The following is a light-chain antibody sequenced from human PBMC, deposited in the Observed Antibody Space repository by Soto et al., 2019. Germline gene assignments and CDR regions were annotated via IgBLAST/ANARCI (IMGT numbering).Light chain of an antibody. J-gene: IGKJ1*01. Sequence: EIVMTQSPATLSVSPGERATLSCRASQTISSNLAWYQQKPGQAPRLLMFGVSTRAAGIPARFSGSGSGTEFTLTIYSLQSEDFAVYYCRQYNNWPRTFGQGTKV. CDR2: GVS. CDR3: RQYNNWPRT. CDR1: QTISSN. V-gene: IGKV3-15*01.